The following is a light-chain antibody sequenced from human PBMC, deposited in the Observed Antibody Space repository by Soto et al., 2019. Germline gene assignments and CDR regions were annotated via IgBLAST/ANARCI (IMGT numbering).Light chain of an antibody. CDR1: QSISDT. J-gene: IGKJ1*01. V-gene: IGKV3-15*01. CDR3: QQYGSSPWT. Sequence: EIVMTQSPATLSVSPGGRATLSCRASQSISDTLAWYQQKPGQAPRLLIHGASTRAPGFPARFSGSGSGTDFTLIISRLEPEDFAVYHCQQYGSSPWTFGQGTKVDIK. CDR2: GAS.